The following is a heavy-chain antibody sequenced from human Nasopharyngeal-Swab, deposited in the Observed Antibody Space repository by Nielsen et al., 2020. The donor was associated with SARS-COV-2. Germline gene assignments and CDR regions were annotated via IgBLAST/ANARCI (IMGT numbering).Heavy chain of an antibody. J-gene: IGHJ5*02. D-gene: IGHD5-12*01. CDR2: FDPEDGET. Sequence: ASVKVSCKVSGYTLTELSMHWVRQAPGKGLEWMGGFDPEDGETIYAQKFQGRVTMTEDTSTDTAYMELSSLRSEDTAVYYCATSSPLLRGYISFWFDPWGQGTLVTVSS. V-gene: IGHV1-24*01. CDR1: GYTLTELS. CDR3: ATSSPLLRGYISFWFDP.